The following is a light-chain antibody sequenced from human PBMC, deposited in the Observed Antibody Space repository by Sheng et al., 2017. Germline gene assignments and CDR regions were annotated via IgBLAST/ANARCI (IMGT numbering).Light chain of an antibody. CDR1: QNVSSNF. CDR3: QQYNNGYT. J-gene: IGKJ2*01. CDR2: DAS. Sequence: DIVLTQSPATLSLSPGERATLSCRASQNVSSNFLTWYQQKPGQTPRLLIYDASHRATGIPARFSGSGSGTEFTLTIYSLQPDDFATYYCQQYNNGYTFGQGTKVEI. V-gene: IGKV3D-7*01.